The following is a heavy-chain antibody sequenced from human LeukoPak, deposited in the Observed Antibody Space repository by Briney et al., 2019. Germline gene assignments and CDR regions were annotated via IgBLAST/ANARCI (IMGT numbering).Heavy chain of an antibody. J-gene: IGHJ5*02. V-gene: IGHV4-39*01. Sequence: SETLSLTCTVSGGSISSSNYYWGWIRQPPGKGLEWIGSIYYSGSTYYNPSLKSRVTISVDTSKNQFSLKLSSVTAADTAVYYCARQIPPGYVNWFDPWGQGTLVTVSS. CDR1: GGSISSSNYY. CDR3: ARQIPPGYVNWFDP. D-gene: IGHD3-16*01. CDR2: IYYSGST.